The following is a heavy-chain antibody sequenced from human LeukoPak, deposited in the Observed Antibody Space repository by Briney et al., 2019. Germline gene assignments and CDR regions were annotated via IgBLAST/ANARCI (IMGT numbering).Heavy chain of an antibody. CDR2: ISGSGGSI. V-gene: IGHV3-23*01. Sequence: PGGSLRLSCAASGFTFSSYAMSWVRQAPGKGLEWVSAISGSGGSIYYADSVKGRFTISRDNSKNTLYLQMNSPRAEDTAVYYCAKDLGGGTGTTFDYWGQGTLVTVSS. D-gene: IGHD1-14*01. CDR3: AKDLGGGTGTTFDY. J-gene: IGHJ4*02. CDR1: GFTFSSYA.